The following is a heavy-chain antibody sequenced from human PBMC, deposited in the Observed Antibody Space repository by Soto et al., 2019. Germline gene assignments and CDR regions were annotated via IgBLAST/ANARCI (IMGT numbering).Heavy chain of an antibody. D-gene: IGHD3-3*01. J-gene: IGHJ6*02. V-gene: IGHV3-11*01. CDR3: ARGRYDFWSGYSDGMDV. CDR1: GFTFSDYY. CDR2: ISSSGSTI. Sequence: GGSLRLSCAASGFTFSDYYMSWIRQAPGKGLEWVSYISSSGSTIYYADSVKGRFTISRDNAKNSLYLQMNSLRAEDTAAYYCARGRYDFWSGYSDGMDVWGQGTTVTVSS.